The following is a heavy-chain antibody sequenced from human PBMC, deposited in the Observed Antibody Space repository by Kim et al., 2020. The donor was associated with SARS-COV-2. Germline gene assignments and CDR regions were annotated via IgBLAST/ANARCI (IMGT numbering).Heavy chain of an antibody. V-gene: IGHV3-21*01. J-gene: IGHJ5*02. CDR3: ASIWTNSIYNWFDP. CDR1: GFTFSIYS. Sequence: GGSLRLSCAASGFTFSIYSMNWVRQAPGKGLEWVSSISSSSSYIYYADSVKGRFTISRDNAKNSLYLQMNSLRAEDTAVYYCASIWTNSIYNWFDPWGQGTLVTVSS. CDR2: ISSSSSYI. D-gene: IGHD2-21*01.